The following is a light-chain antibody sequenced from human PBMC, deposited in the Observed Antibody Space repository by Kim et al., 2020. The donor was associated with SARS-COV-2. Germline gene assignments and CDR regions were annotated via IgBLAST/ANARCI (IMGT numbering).Light chain of an antibody. Sequence: EIVVRQSPATLSLSPGERATLSCRASQSVGSYLAWYQQKPGQVPRLLIYEASKRATGIPARFRGSGSGTDFTLTIGPLDPADFAVYYCKQRGNFGQGTRREIK. CDR3: KQRGN. CDR1: QSVGSY. V-gene: IGKV3-11*01. CDR2: EAS. J-gene: IGKJ5*01.